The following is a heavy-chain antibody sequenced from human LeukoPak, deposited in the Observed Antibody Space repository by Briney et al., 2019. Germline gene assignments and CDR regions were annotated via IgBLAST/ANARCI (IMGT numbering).Heavy chain of an antibody. V-gene: IGHV3-23*01. Sequence: GRSLSLSCAVSGFTSSSLAMSWVRQAARNGLGWVSAISCSGGSTYYADSMKGRFTTSRANSKNPLYLQMNSLRAEDTAVYYCAKVYGGQEQWPGCFDSWGQGTLVTVSS. CDR1: GFTSSSLA. D-gene: IGHD4-23*01. CDR2: ISCSGGST. CDR3: AKVYGGQEQWPGCFDS. J-gene: IGHJ4*02.